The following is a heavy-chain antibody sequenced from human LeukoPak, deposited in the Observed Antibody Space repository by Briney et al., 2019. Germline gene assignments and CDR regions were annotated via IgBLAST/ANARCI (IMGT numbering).Heavy chain of an antibody. V-gene: IGHV3-53*01. J-gene: IGHJ4*02. CDR1: GFSVRNNY. CDR2: IYSGGST. CDR3: ARDGRLGAPFDY. Sequence: GGSLRLSCAASGFSVRNNYMSWVRQAPGKGLEWVSVIYSGGSTYYADSVKGRFTISRDNSKNTLYLQMNSLRVEDTAVYYCARDGRLGAPFDYWGQGTLVTVSS. D-gene: IGHD3-10*01.